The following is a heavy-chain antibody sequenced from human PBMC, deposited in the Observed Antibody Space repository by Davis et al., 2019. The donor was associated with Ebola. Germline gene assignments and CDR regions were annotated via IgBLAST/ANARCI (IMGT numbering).Heavy chain of an antibody. CDR3: TRAMGSGTYGGY. Sequence: GGSLRLSCVASRFTLNNDWMSWVRQAPGKGLEWVGRIKSKTDGGTTDYAAPVKGRFTISRDDSKNTLYLQMNSLKTEDTAVYYCTRAMGSGTYGGYWGQGTLVTVSS. J-gene: IGHJ4*02. D-gene: IGHD1-26*01. CDR2: IKSKTDGGTT. CDR1: RFTLNNDW. V-gene: IGHV3-15*01.